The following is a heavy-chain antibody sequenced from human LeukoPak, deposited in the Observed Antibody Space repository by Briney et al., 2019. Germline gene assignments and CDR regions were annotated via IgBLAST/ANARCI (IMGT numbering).Heavy chain of an antibody. Sequence: GGSLRLSCAASGFTFTKYWMSWVRQAPGKRLECVASINQDESVKRYVDSAKGRFTISRDNTQNSVYLEMNSLTAEDTALYYCARDLWAQQEGDGFDIWGQGTMVTVSS. CDR3: ARDLWAQQEGDGFDI. CDR1: GFTFTKYW. V-gene: IGHV3-7*03. J-gene: IGHJ3*02. CDR2: INQDESVK. D-gene: IGHD6-13*01.